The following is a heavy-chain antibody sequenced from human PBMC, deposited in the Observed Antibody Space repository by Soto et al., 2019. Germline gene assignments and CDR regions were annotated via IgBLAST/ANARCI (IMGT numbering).Heavy chain of an antibody. Sequence: SETLSLTCAVSCGSISSGGYSWSRIRQPPGKGLEWIGYIYHSGSTYYNPSLKSRVTISVDRSKNQFSLKLTSVNAADTAVYYCTRGGDAYKNGHWGQGTLVTAPQ. V-gene: IGHV4-30-2*02. CDR3: TRGGDAYKNGH. CDR1: CGSISSGGYS. J-gene: IGHJ4*02. CDR2: IYHSGST. D-gene: IGHD2-21*01.